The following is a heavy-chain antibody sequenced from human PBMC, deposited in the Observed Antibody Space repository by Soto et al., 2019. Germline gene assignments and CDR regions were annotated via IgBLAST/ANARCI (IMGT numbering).Heavy chain of an antibody. J-gene: IGHJ6*02. D-gene: IGHD2-2*01. CDR2: MNPNSGNT. Sequence: QVQLVQSGAEVKKPGASVKVSCKASGYTFTSYDINWVRQATGQGLEWMGWMNPNSGNTGYAQEFQGRVTMTRNTSISTAYMELSSLRSEDTAVYYCARNNLSRRDIVVVPAAINYYYGMDVWGQGTTVTVSS. CDR1: GYTFTSYD. CDR3: ARNNLSRRDIVVVPAAINYYYGMDV. V-gene: IGHV1-8*01.